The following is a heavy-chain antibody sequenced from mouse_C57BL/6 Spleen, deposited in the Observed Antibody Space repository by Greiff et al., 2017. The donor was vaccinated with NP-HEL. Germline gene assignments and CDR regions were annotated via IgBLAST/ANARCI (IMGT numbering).Heavy chain of an antibody. D-gene: IGHD4-1*02. CDR3: AKSPNWDDNAMDY. V-gene: IGHV1-54*01. CDR2: INPGSGGT. Sequence: QVQLQQSGAELVRPGTSVKVSCKASGYAFTNYLIEWVKQRPGQGLEWIGVINPGSGGTNYNEKFKGKATLTADKSSSTAYMQLSSLTSEDSAVYFCAKSPNWDDNAMDYWGQGTSVTVSS. CDR1: GYAFTNYL. J-gene: IGHJ4*01.